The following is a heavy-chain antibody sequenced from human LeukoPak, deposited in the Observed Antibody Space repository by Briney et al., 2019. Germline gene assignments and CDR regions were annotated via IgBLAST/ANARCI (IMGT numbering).Heavy chain of an antibody. Sequence: GGCLRLSCAAAGFTVSSNYISWVRQVPGKGLEWVSVIYSGGTTYYADSVKGRFTISRDNSKNTLYLQMNSLRAEDTAVYYCASQSTPVLPFDIWGQGTMVTVSS. CDR2: IYSGGTT. J-gene: IGHJ3*02. V-gene: IGHV3-66*04. CDR1: GFTVSSNY. CDR3: ASQSTPVLPFDI.